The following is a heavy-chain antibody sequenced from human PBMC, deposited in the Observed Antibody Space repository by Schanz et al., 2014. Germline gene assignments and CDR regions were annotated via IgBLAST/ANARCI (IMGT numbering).Heavy chain of an antibody. CDR3: ARENLNWEAFDI. CDR1: GYTFTGYY. Sequence: QVQLLQSGAEVKKPGASVKVSCKASGYTFTGYYMHWVRQAPGQGLEWMGRINPSSGGTNYAQNFQGRVTVTRDTSISTAYMELGSLRFDDTAVYYCARENLNWEAFDIWGQGTVVTVSS. D-gene: IGHD7-27*01. V-gene: IGHV1-2*02. J-gene: IGHJ3*02. CDR2: INPSSGGT.